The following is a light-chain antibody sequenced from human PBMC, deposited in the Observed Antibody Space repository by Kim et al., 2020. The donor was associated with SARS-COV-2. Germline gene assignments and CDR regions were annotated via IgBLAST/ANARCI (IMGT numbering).Light chain of an antibody. CDR3: QSYDSRLTVV. CDR2: DNN. CDR1: SSNIGAGYD. V-gene: IGLV1-40*01. J-gene: IGLJ2*01. Sequence: QSVLTQSPPVSGAPGQRVTISCTGSSSNIGAGYDVLWYQQLPGTAPKLLIYDNNNRPSGVPDRFSGSKSGTSASLAITGLQAEDEADYYCQSYDSRLTVVFGGGTQLTVL.